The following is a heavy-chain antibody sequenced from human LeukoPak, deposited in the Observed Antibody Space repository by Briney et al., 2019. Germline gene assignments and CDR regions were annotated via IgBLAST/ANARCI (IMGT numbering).Heavy chain of an antibody. CDR3: ARHGGSIAAAGSYNWFDP. CDR2: IYYSGST. Sequence: SETLSLTCTVSGGSISSSSYYWGWIRQPPGKGLEWIGSIYYSGSTYYNPSLKSRVTISVDTSKNQFSLKLSSVTAADTAVYYCARHGGSIAAAGSYNWFDPWGQGTLVTVSS. D-gene: IGHD6-13*01. V-gene: IGHV4-39*01. CDR1: GGSISSSSYY. J-gene: IGHJ5*02.